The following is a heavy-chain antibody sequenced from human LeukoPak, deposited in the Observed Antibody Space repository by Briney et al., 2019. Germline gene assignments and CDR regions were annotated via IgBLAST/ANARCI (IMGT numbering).Heavy chain of an antibody. D-gene: IGHD3-22*01. CDR2: ITSSGSTI. CDR3: ARANYYDISGYDY. Sequence: GGSLRLSCAASGFTFRSYEMNWVRQAPGKGLEWVSYITSSGSTIYYADSVKGRFTISRDNAKNSLYLQMNSLRAEDAAVYYCARANYYDISGYDYWGQGTLVTVSS. V-gene: IGHV3-48*03. CDR1: GFTFRSYE. J-gene: IGHJ4*02.